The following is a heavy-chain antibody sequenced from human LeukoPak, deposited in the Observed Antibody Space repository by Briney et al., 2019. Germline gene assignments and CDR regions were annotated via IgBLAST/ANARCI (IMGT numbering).Heavy chain of an antibody. J-gene: IGHJ4*02. CDR2: ISGSGDST. CDR3: ARGYYYDTSGYSLPLDY. CDR1: GFTFSTYA. Sequence: GGSLRLSCAASGFTFSTYAMSWVRQAPGKGLEWVSGISGSGDSTYYADSVKGRFTISRDNSKNTLFLQMNSLRAEDTAVYYRARGYYYDTSGYSLPLDYWGQGTLLTVSS. D-gene: IGHD3-22*01. V-gene: IGHV3-23*01.